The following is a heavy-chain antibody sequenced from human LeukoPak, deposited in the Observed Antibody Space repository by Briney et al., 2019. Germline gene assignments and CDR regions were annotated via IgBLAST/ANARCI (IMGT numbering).Heavy chain of an antibody. V-gene: IGHV3-23*01. Sequence: GGSLRLSCTTSGFAFSNYAMNWVRQAPGKGPEWVSGISGFNTYYADSVKGRFTIFRDNSKNVLYLQMDRLRAEDTAVYSCAKDVCTSPRCLLYFDSWGQGTLVAVSS. CDR3: AKDVCTSPRCLLYFDS. D-gene: IGHD2-8*01. J-gene: IGHJ4*02. CDR2: ISGFNT. CDR1: GFAFSNYA.